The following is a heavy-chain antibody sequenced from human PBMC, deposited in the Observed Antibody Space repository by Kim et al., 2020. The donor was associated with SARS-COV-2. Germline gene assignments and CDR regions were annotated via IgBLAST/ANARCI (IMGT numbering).Heavy chain of an antibody. V-gene: IGHV4-34*01. Sequence: SETLSLTCAVYGGSFSGYYWSWIRQPPGKGLEWIGEINHSGSTNYNPSLKSRVTISVDTSKNQFSLKLSSVTAAGTAVYYCARARFPYYDSSGYYALGYWGQGTLVTVSS. J-gene: IGHJ4*02. CDR2: INHSGST. CDR3: ARARFPYYDSSGYYALGY. CDR1: GGSFSGYY. D-gene: IGHD3-22*01.